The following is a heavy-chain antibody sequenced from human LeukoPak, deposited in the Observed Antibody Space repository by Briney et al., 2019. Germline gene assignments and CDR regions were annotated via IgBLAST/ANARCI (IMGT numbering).Heavy chain of an antibody. CDR3: AREGRSSSPMDY. D-gene: IGHD6-6*01. V-gene: IGHV5-51*01. Sequence: GESLKISCKGSGYSFSNYWIGWVRQMPGKGLEWMGIIYPGDSNTRYSPSFQGQVTISADKSISTAYLQWTSLKASDTAMYYCAREGRSSSPMDYWGQGTLVTVSS. CDR1: GYSFSNYW. J-gene: IGHJ4*02. CDR2: IYPGDSNT.